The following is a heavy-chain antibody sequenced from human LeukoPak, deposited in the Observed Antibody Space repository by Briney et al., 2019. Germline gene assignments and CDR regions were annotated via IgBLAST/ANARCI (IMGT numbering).Heavy chain of an antibody. CDR2: IYTSGST. D-gene: IGHD3-9*01. J-gene: IGHJ6*02. CDR3: ARDPASTYYDILTGSKTYYYYYGMVV. V-gene: IGHV4-4*07. Sequence: SETLSLTCTVSGGSISSYYWSWIRQPAGKGLEWIGRIYTSGSTNYNPSLKSRVTMSVDTSKNQFSLKLSSVTAADTAVYYCARDPASTYYDILTGSKTYYYYYGMVVWGQGTTVTVSS. CDR1: GGSISSYY.